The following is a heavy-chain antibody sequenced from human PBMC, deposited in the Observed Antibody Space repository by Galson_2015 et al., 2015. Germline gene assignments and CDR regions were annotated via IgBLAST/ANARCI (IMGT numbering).Heavy chain of an antibody. D-gene: IGHD3-3*01. CDR2: IKEDGSEK. CDR3: AKAFGKIFGVADIPDY. CDR1: KFTFSNYW. V-gene: IGHV3-7*04. J-gene: IGHJ4*02. Sequence: SLRLSCAASKFTFSNYWMSWVRQAPGKGLEWVANIKEDGSEKYHVDSVKGRFTISRDNAQNSLYLQMNSLRAEDTAVYYCAKAFGKIFGVADIPDYWGQGTLVTVSS.